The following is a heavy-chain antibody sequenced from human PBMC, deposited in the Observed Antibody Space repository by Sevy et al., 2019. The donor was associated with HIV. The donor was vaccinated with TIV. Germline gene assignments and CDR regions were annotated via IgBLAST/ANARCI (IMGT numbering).Heavy chain of an antibody. CDR1: GGTFSSYA. CDR2: IIPIFGTA. D-gene: IGHD2-2*01. CDR3: ARARGGVVPAAMSRSYYYYGMDV. V-gene: IGHV1-69*13. Sequence: ASVKVSCKASGGTFSSYAISWVRQAPGQGLEWMGGIIPIFGTANYAQKFQGRVTITADVSTSTAYMELSSLRSEDTAVYYCARARGGVVPAAMSRSYYYYGMDVWGQGTTVTVSS. J-gene: IGHJ6*02.